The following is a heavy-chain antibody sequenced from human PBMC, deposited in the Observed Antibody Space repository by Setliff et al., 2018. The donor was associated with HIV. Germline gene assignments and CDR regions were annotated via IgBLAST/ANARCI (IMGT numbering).Heavy chain of an antibody. CDR3: ARGWAAYDNSGKTPY. CDR1: GYTFTSYW. CDR2: IYPGDYDT. J-gene: IGHJ4*01. V-gene: IGHV5-51*01. Sequence: GESLKISCKCSGYTFTSYWIGWVRQMPGKGLEWMGIIYPGDYDTRYSPSFQGRVTISADTSINTAYMELSRLESDDTAVYYCARGWAAYDNSGKTPYWGQGTQVTVSS. D-gene: IGHD3-22*01.